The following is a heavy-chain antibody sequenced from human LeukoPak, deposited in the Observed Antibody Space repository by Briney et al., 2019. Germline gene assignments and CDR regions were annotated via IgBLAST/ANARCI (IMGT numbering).Heavy chain of an antibody. J-gene: IGHJ6*02. V-gene: IGHV1-2*02. D-gene: IGHD6-19*01. CDR1: GYTFTGYY. CDR2: INPNSGGT. Sequence: ASVKVSCKASGYTFTGYYMHWVRRAPGQGLEWMGWINPNSGGTNYAQKFQGRVTMTRDTSISTAYMELSRLRSDDTAVYYCARDVLSIAVAGKTYYYYGMDVWGQGTTVTVSS. CDR3: ARDVLSIAVAGKTYYYYGMDV.